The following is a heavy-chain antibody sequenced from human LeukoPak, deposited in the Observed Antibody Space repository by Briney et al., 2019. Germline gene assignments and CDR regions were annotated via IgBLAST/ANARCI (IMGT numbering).Heavy chain of an antibody. D-gene: IGHD3-10*01. CDR3: AKGRWALFDC. V-gene: IGHV6-1*01. CDR1: GDSVSSNSAA. J-gene: IGHJ4*02. Sequence: SQTLSLTCDISGDSVSSNSAAWNWIRQSPSRCLEWLGRTYYRSKWYNDYAISVKSRMTINADTSKNQFSLQINSVTPEDTAVYYCAKGRWALFDCWGQGTLVIVSS. CDR2: TYYRSKWYN.